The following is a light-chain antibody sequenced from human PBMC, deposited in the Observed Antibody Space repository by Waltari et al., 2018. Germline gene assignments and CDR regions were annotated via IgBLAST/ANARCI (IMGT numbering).Light chain of an antibody. CDR3: AAWDDSLNGLYV. Sequence: QSVLTQPPSASGTPGQRVTISCSGSSSNIGGNTVNWYQHLPGTAPKPLIYSSIQRPSGVPDRFSASKSGTSASLAISGLQSDDEGVYYCAAWDDSLNGLYVFGTGT. CDR2: SSI. CDR1: SSNIGGNT. J-gene: IGLJ1*01. V-gene: IGLV1-44*01.